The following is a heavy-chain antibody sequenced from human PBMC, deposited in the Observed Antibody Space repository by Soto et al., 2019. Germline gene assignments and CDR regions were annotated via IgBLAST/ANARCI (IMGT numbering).Heavy chain of an antibody. J-gene: IGHJ4*02. CDR1: GFTFSSYG. CDR3: ARVENGDYPDY. CDR2: IWYDGSNK. Sequence: QVQLVEPGGGVVQPGRSLRLSCAASGFTFSSYGMHWVRQAPGKGLEWVAVIWYDGSNKYYADSVKGRFTISRDNSKNTLYLQMNSLRAEDTAVYYCARVENGDYPDYWGQGTLVTVSS. D-gene: IGHD4-17*01. V-gene: IGHV3-33*01.